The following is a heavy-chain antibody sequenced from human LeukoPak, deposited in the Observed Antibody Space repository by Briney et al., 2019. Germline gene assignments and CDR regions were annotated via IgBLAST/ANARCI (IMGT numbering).Heavy chain of an antibody. CDR1: GDSLTNFY. CDR2: IFDNGST. Sequence: PSETLSLTCTVSGDSLTNFYWSWIRQPPGKGLEWVASIFDNGSTNDNRSLKSRVTISLDTSNNQFSQTVNSVTAADTAVYYCARGGYGSAFDFWGQGTLVTVSS. D-gene: IGHD3-10*01. V-gene: IGHV4-59*01. CDR3: ARGGYGSAFDF. J-gene: IGHJ4*02.